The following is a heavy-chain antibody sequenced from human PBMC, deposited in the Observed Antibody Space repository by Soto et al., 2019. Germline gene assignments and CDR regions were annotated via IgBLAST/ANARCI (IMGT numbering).Heavy chain of an antibody. Sequence: QVQLVESGGGVGQPGRSLRLSCAASGFTFSSYAMHWVRQAPGKGLEWVAVISYDGSNKYYADSVKGRFTISRDNSKNTLYLQMNSLRAEDTAVYYCARVEGAENWNYGYFDYWGQGTLVTVSS. V-gene: IGHV3-30-3*01. J-gene: IGHJ4*02. CDR3: ARVEGAENWNYGYFDY. D-gene: IGHD1-7*01. CDR1: GFTFSSYA. CDR2: ISYDGSNK.